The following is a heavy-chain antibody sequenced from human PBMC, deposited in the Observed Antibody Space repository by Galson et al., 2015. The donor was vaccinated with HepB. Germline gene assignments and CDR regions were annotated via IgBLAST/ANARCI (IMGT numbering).Heavy chain of an antibody. J-gene: IGHJ4*02. V-gene: IGHV3-30-3*01. CDR3: ARDRSSSSSAGRMYYFDY. Sequence: SLRLSCAASGFTFSSYAMHWVRQAPGKGLEWVAVISYDGSNKYYADSVKGRFTISRDNSKNTLYLQMNSLRAEDTAVYYCARDRSSSSSAGRMYYFDYWGQGTLVTVSS. CDR1: GFTFSSYA. D-gene: IGHD6-6*01. CDR2: ISYDGSNK.